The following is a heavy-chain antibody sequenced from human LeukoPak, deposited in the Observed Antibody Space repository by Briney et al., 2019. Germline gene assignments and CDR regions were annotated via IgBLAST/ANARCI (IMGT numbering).Heavy chain of an antibody. D-gene: IGHD5-18*01. J-gene: IGHJ3*02. Sequence: GESLKISCKGSGYSFTSYWISWVRQMPGKGLEWMGRIDPSDSYINYSPSFQGHVTISADKSISTAYLQWSSLKASDTAMYYCASTWIQLWSGGAFDIWGQGTMVTVSS. CDR2: IDPSDSYI. CDR3: ASTWIQLWSGGAFDI. CDR1: GYSFTSYW. V-gene: IGHV5-10-1*01.